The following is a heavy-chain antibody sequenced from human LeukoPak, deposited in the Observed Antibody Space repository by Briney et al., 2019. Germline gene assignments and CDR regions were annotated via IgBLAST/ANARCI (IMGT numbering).Heavy chain of an antibody. D-gene: IGHD3-22*01. Sequence: GGSLRLSCAASGYTFGRYWIHWVRQAPGKGLVWVSRINTDATITTYADSVRGRFTISRDNAKNILYLQMNSLRAEDTAVYYCARDFSGYDDYWGQGTLVTVSS. CDR1: GYTFGRYW. CDR2: INTDATIT. CDR3: ARDFSGYDDY. J-gene: IGHJ4*02. V-gene: IGHV3-74*01.